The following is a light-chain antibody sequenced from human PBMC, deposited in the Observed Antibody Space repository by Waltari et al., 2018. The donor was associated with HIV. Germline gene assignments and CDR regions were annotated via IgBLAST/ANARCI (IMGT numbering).Light chain of an antibody. Sequence: DIQMTQSPSSLSASVGDRVTITCQASQDISNYLNWYQQKPGKAPKLLIYDASNLETGVPSRFSGSGSGTDFTFTISSLQPEDIATYYCQQYDNVPRAFGPGTKVDIK. CDR3: QQYDNVPRA. CDR1: QDISNY. V-gene: IGKV1-33*01. J-gene: IGKJ3*01. CDR2: DAS.